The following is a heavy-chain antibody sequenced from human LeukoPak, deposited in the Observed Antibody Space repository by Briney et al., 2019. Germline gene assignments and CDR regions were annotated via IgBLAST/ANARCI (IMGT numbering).Heavy chain of an antibody. CDR1: GFTFSSYG. V-gene: IGHV3-23*01. CDR3: AKYGDYYGSGSYFTADAFDI. Sequence: GGSLRLSCAASGFTFSSYGMSWVRQAPGKGLEWVSAISGRSGSTYYADSVKGRFTISRDNSKNTLYLQMNSLRAEDTAVYYCAKYGDYYGSGSYFTADAFDIWGQGTMVTVSS. D-gene: IGHD3-10*01. CDR2: ISGRSGST. J-gene: IGHJ3*02.